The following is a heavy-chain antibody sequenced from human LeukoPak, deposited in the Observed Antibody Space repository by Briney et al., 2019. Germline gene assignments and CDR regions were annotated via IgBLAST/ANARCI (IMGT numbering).Heavy chain of an antibody. J-gene: IGHJ5*02. CDR3: ARGWFDP. CDR1: GGSISSYY. V-gene: IGHV4-59*01. Sequence: SETLSLTCTVSGGSISSYYWSWIRQPPGKGLEWIGYIYYSGSTNYNPSLESRVTISVDTSKNQFSLKLSSVTAADTAVYYCARGWFDPWGQGTLVTVSS. CDR2: IYYSGST.